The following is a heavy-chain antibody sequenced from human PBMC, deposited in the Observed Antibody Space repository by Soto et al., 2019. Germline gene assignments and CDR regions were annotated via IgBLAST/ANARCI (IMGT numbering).Heavy chain of an antibody. CDR3: GHSGGYRIIDY. V-gene: IGHV2-5*02. CDR2: IYWDEDK. Sequence: QITLKESGPTLVKPTQTLTLTCTFSGFSLTSSGVGVGWIRQPPGKALEWLGIIYWDEDKRYSPSLKSRLTIPKDTSKNQLVLKMTYMDPVDTATYYCGHSGGYRIIDYWGQGILVTVSS. J-gene: IGHJ4*01. CDR1: GFSLTSSGVG. D-gene: IGHD2-15*01.